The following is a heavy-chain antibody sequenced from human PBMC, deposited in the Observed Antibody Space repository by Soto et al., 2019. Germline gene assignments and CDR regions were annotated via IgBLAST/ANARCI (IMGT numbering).Heavy chain of an antibody. V-gene: IGHV3-21*01. Sequence: GGSLRLSCAASGFTFSSYSMNWVRQAPGKGLEWVSSISSSSSYIYYADSVKGRFTISRDNAKNSLYLQMNSLRAEDTAVYYCARSPFLFDQQLVIDDWAQGSLVIGSS. CDR2: ISSSSSYI. CDR1: GFTFSSYS. D-gene: IGHD6-13*01. CDR3: ARSPFLFDQQLVIDD. J-gene: IGHJ4*02.